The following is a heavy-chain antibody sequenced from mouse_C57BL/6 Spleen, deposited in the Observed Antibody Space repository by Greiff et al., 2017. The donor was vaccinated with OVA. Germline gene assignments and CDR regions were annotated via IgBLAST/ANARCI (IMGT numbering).Heavy chain of an antibody. J-gene: IGHJ1*03. D-gene: IGHD1-1*01. Sequence: QVQLQQSGAELVRPGASVTLSCKASGYTFTDYEMHWVKQTPVHGLEWIGAIDPETGGTAYNQKFKGKAILTADKSSSTAYMELRSLTSEDSAVYYCTRHYYGSSLYWYFDVWGTGTTVTVSS. V-gene: IGHV1-15*01. CDR1: GYTFTDYE. CDR3: TRHYYGSSLYWYFDV. CDR2: IDPETGGT.